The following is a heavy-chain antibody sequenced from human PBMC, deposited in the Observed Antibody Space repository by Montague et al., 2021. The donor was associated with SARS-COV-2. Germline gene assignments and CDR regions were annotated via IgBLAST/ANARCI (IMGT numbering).Heavy chain of an antibody. J-gene: IGHJ4*02. V-gene: IGHV4-61*01. CDR3: VGEKYYFDDSGFK. Sequence: SETLSLTCSVSGVSISSGSYYWSWLRQRPGKGLEWIVYVYHTGSTNPNLTLKSRVTLSIDTTKNQFSLNLISVTAADAAVYYCVGEKYYFDDSGFKWGQGTPVVAVSS. CDR1: GVSISSGSYY. D-gene: IGHD3-22*01. CDR2: VYHTGST.